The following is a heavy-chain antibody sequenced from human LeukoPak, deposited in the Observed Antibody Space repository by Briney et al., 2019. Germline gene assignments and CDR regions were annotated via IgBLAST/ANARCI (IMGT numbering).Heavy chain of an antibody. D-gene: IGHD2-21*02. J-gene: IGHJ4*02. Sequence: KPGESLKISCKGSGYSFTSYWIGWVRQMPGKGLEWMGIIYPGDSDTRYSPSFQGQVTISADKSISTAYLQWSSLKASDTAMYYCASGALWPHCGGDCHQRYWGQGTLVTVSS. V-gene: IGHV5-51*01. CDR3: ASGALWPHCGGDCHQRY. CDR2: IYPGDSDT. CDR1: GYSFTSYW.